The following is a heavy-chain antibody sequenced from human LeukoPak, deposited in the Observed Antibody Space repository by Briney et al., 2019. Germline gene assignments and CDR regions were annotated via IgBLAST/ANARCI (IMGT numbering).Heavy chain of an antibody. J-gene: IGHJ4*02. D-gene: IGHD6-6*01. V-gene: IGHV4-39*07. CDR3: ARGVARSSKFHFSYYFDY. CDR1: GFTFSSYS. CDR2: IYYSGST. Sequence: GSLRLSCAASGFTFSSYSMNWVRQAPGKGLEWIGSIYYSGSTYYNPSLKSRVTISVDTSKNQFSLKLSSVTAADTAVYYCARGVARSSKFHFSYYFDYWGQGTLVTVSS.